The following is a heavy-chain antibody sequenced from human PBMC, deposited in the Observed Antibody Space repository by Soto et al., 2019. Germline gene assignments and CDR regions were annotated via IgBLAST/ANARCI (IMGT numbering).Heavy chain of an antibody. CDR3: ARGLRWPPNFDY. J-gene: IGHJ4*02. CDR1: GYTFTSYD. CDR2: MNSNSGNT. V-gene: IGHV1-8*01. D-gene: IGHD2-15*01. Sequence: ASVKVSCKXSGYTFTSYDINWVRQATGQGLEWMGWMNSNSGNTGYAQKFQGRVTMTRNTSISTAYMELSSLRSEDTAVYYCARGLRWPPNFDYWGQGTLVTVSS.